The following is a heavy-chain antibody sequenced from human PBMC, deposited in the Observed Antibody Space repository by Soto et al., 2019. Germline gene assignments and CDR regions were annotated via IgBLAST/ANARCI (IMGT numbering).Heavy chain of an antibody. V-gene: IGHV1-18*01. J-gene: IGHJ6*03. CDR1: GYTFTNHD. CDR2: ISTYKGNT. CDR3: ARLGSLVGFYDFWTMDV. Sequence: ASVKVSCKASGYTFTNHDITWVRQAPGQGLEWMGWISTYKGNTKYAQNFQDRVTMTTDTSTSTAYMELRSLRSDDTAVYYCARLGSLVGFYDFWTMDVWGKGTTVTVSS. D-gene: IGHD3-3*01.